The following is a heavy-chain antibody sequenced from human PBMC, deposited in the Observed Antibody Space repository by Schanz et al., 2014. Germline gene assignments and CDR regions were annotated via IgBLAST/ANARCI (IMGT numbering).Heavy chain of an antibody. J-gene: IGHJ6*02. Sequence: EVQLLDSGGGLVQPGGSLRLSCAASGFTFSTYAMHWVRQAPGKGLEWVSALSGSGGSTYYADSVKGRFTISRDNSENTLYLQMNSLSADDTAVFYCAKGMGYCSGGTCYDYYYYGLDVWGQGTTVTVSS. CDR3: AKGMGYCSGGTCYDYYYYGLDV. CDR2: LSGSGGST. V-gene: IGHV3-23*01. CDR1: GFTFSTYA. D-gene: IGHD2-15*01.